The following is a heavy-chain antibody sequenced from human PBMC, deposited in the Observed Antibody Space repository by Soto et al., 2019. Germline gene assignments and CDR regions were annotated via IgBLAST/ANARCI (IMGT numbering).Heavy chain of an antibody. Sequence: QVQLVQSGAEVKRPGASVTVSCRSSGDTFNDYYIHWVRQAPGQGLEWMGWINPNGGVTKYAQKFQAWVSITRDTSIRTVYMQLSRLRSDDTAVYYCARESGGATATLDYYYFYMDVWGTGTTVTVSS. CDR2: INPNGGVT. J-gene: IGHJ6*03. CDR1: GDTFNDYY. V-gene: IGHV1-2*04. CDR3: ARESGGATATLDYYYFYMDV. D-gene: IGHD5-12*01.